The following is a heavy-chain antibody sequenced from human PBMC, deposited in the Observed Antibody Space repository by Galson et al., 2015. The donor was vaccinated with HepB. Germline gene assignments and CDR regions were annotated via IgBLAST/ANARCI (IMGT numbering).Heavy chain of an antibody. J-gene: IGHJ6*03. D-gene: IGHD6-6*01. CDR1: GFTFSSYW. Sequence: SLRLSCAASGFTFSSYWMSWVRQAPGKGLEWVANIKQDGSEKYYVDSVKGRFTISRDNAKNSLYLQMNSLRAEDTAVYYCARDGQLEWDYYYYYYMDVWGKGTTVTVSS. CDR3: ARDGQLEWDYYYYYYMDV. V-gene: IGHV3-7*03. CDR2: IKQDGSEK.